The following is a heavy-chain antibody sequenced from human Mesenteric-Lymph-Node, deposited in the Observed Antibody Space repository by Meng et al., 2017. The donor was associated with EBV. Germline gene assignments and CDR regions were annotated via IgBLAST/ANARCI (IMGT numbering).Heavy chain of an antibody. CDR2: INAGNGNT. D-gene: IGHD6-19*01. Sequence: HVTPVQAGVEVKKPGASVKVSCKASGYTFTSYAMHWLRQAPGQRLEWMGWINAGNGNTKYSEKFQGRVTITRDTFASTAYMELSSLRSEDTAVYYCARGASTSWPVDYWGHGTLVTVSS. V-gene: IGHV1-3*01. CDR1: GYTFTSYA. J-gene: IGHJ4*01. CDR3: ARGASTSWPVDY.